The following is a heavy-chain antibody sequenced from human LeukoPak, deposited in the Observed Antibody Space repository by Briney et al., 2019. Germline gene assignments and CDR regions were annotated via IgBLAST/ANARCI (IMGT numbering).Heavy chain of an antibody. J-gene: IGHJ2*01. CDR1: GFTFSTYN. D-gene: IGHD4-23*01. V-gene: IGHV3-48*04. Sequence: LSGGSLRLSCVASGFTFSTYNLNWVRQAPGKGLEWVSFISSRSSTIYYADSVKGRFTVSRDNADNSLYLQMNSLRAEDTAVYFCARATVGRYSDLWGRGILVTVSS. CDR3: ARATVGRYSDL. CDR2: ISSRSSTI.